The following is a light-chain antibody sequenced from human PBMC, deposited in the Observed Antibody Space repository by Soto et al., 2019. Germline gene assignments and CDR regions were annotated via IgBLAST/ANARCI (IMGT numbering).Light chain of an antibody. CDR2: AVT. V-gene: IGLV2-14*01. CDR3: TSYADSSPVV. J-gene: IGLJ2*01. CDR1: SSDVGGYNY. Sequence: QSAPTQPASVSGSPGQSIAISCTGTSSDVGGYNYVSWYQQHPGKAPKLVIYAVTNRPSGVSDRFSGSKSGNTASLTISGLQAEDEADYYCTSYADSSPVVFGGGTQLTVL.